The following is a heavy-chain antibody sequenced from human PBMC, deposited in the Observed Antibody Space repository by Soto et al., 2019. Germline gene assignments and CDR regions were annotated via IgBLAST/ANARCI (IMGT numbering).Heavy chain of an antibody. D-gene: IGHD1-7*01. CDR1: GFTFSNAW. Sequence: PGGSLRLSCAASGFTFSNAWMSWVRQAPGKGLEWVGRIKSKTDGGTTDYAAPVKGRFTISRDDSKNTLYLQMNSLKTEDTAVYYCTTEVENWNYHGLPPRYYYYMDVWGKGTTVTVSS. CDR3: TTEVENWNYHGLPPRYYYYMDV. J-gene: IGHJ6*03. CDR2: IKSKTDGGTT. V-gene: IGHV3-15*01.